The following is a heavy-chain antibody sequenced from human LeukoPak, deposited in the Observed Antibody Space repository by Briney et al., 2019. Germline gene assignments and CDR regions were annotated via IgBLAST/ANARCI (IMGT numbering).Heavy chain of an antibody. D-gene: IGHD2-15*01. CDR2: ISDSGGST. V-gene: IGHV3-64D*09. CDR3: VRGYSFGPYGMDV. CDR1: GFPFSSYA. J-gene: IGHJ6*02. Sequence: GGSLRLSCSASGFPFSSYAMHWVRQAPGKGLEYVSAISDSGGSTYYADSVKGRFTISRDNSKNTLYLQMSSLRAEDMAVYFCVRGYSFGPYGMDVWGQGTTVTVSS.